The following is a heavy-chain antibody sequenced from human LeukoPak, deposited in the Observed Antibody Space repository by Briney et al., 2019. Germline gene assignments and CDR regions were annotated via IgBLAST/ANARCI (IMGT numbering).Heavy chain of an antibody. CDR1: GSTFSSYA. Sequence: GGSLRLSCAASGSTFSSYAMSWVRQAPGKGLEWVSAISGGGGSTYYADSVKGRFTIPRDNSKNTLYVQMNSLRAEDTAVYYCAKGHYSGSYFYLDYWGQGTLVTVSS. D-gene: IGHD1-26*01. V-gene: IGHV3-23*01. CDR3: AKGHYSGSYFYLDY. J-gene: IGHJ4*02. CDR2: ISGGGGST.